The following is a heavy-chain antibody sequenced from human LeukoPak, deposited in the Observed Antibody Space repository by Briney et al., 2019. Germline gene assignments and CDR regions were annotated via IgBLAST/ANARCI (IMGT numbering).Heavy chain of an antibody. CDR2: ISGSGGST. V-gene: IGHV3-23*01. CDR3: AKRGGGYGDFDY. CDR1: GFTFNSYA. Sequence: GGSLRLSCAASGFTFNSYAMSWVRQAPGKGLEWVSAISGSGGSTYYADSVKGRFTISRDNSKSTLFLQMNSLRAEDTAVYYCAKRGGGYGDFDYWGQGTLVTVSS. D-gene: IGHD3-10*01. J-gene: IGHJ4*02.